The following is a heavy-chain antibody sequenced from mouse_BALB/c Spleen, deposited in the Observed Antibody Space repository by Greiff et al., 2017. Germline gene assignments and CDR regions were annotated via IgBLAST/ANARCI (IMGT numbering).Heavy chain of an antibody. D-gene: IGHD3-3*01. V-gene: IGHV5-12-1*01. Sequence: EVQGVESGGGLVKPGGSLKLSCAASGFAFSSYDMSWVRQTPEKRLEWVAYISSGGGSTYYPDTVKGRFTISRDNAKNTLYLQMSSLKSEDTAMYYCARPLENWFAYWGQGTLVTVSA. J-gene: IGHJ3*01. CDR3: ARPLENWFAY. CDR1: GFAFSSYD. CDR2: ISSGGGST.